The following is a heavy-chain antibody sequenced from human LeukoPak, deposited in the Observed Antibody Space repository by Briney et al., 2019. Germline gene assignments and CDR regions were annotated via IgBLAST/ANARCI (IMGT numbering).Heavy chain of an antibody. CDR3: ARAGKFENAFDI. CDR1: GGSISSYY. Sequence: PSETLSLTCTVSGGSISSYYWSWIRQPPGKGLEWIGYIYYSGSTNYNPSLKGRVTISVDTSKNQFSLKLSSVTAADTAVYYCARAGKFENAFDIWGQGTMVTVSS. CDR2: IYYSGST. J-gene: IGHJ3*02. V-gene: IGHV4-59*01.